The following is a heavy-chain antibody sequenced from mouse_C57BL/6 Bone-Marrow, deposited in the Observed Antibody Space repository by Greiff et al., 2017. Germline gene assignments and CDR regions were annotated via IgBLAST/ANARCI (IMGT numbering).Heavy chain of an antibody. Sequence: EVKLLESGAELVRPGASVKLSCTASGFNIKDDYMHWVKQRPEQGLEWIGWIDPENGDTEYASKFQGKATITVDTSSNTAYLQRSSLTSEDTAVYYCTRIAYWGQGTLVTVSA. CDR3: TRIAY. CDR1: GFNIKDDY. J-gene: IGHJ3*01. CDR2: IDPENGDT. V-gene: IGHV14-4*01.